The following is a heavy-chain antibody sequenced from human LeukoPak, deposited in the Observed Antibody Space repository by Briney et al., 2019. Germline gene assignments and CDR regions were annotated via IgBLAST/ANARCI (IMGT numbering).Heavy chain of an antibody. D-gene: IGHD2-21*01. Sequence: ASVKVSCKASGYTFTSYYMHWVRQAPGQGLEWMGIINPSGGSTSYAQKFQGRVTMTRDTSTSTVYMELSSLRSEDTAVYYCARAPYCGGDCYYFDYRGQGTLVTVSS. V-gene: IGHV1-46*03. J-gene: IGHJ4*02. CDR1: GYTFTSYY. CDR2: INPSGGST. CDR3: ARAPYCGGDCYYFDY.